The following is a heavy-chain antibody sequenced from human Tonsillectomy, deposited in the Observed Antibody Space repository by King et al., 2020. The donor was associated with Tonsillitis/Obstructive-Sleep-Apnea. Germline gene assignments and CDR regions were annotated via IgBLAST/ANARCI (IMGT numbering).Heavy chain of an antibody. CDR2: IYPGDSDT. J-gene: IGHJ3*02. D-gene: IGHD3-22*01. Sequence: VQLVQSGAEVKKPGESLKISCKGSGYSFTSYWIGWVRQMPEKGLEWMGIIYPGDSDTRYSPSFQGQVTISADKSISTAYLQWSSLKASDTAMYYCASHEDTSGYYGAFDIWGQGTMVTVSS. V-gene: IGHV5-51*01. CDR3: ASHEDTSGYYGAFDI. CDR1: GYSFTSYW.